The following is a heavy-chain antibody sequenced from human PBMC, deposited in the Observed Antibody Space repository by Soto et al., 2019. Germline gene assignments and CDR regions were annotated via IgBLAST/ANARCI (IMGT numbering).Heavy chain of an antibody. CDR2: IDYSGST. J-gene: IGHJ5*02. CDR1: GGSVSSTTHY. Sequence: QLQLQESGPGRVKPSETLSLTCTVSGGSVSSTTHYWGWIRQPPGKGLEWIGNIDYSGSTFYNPSVESRVTMSVDTSKNQLSLHLRSMTAADTARYFCARTKDDDTIAFDHWGQGTQVTVSS. V-gene: IGHV4-39*01. CDR3: ARTKDDDTIAFDH. D-gene: IGHD1-1*01.